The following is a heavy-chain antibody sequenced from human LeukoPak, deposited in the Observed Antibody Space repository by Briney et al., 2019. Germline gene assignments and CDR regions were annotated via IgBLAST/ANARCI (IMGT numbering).Heavy chain of an antibody. CDR3: ARGLHNNYAFDI. CDR2: INPSGGST. D-gene: IGHD1-1*01. CDR1: GYTFTSYG. Sequence: ASVKVSCKASGYTFTSYGISWVRQAPGQGLEWMGIINPSGGSTSYAQKFQGRVTMTRDTSTSTVYMEPSSLRSEDTAVYYCARGLHNNYAFDIWGQGTMVTVSS. J-gene: IGHJ3*02. V-gene: IGHV1-46*01.